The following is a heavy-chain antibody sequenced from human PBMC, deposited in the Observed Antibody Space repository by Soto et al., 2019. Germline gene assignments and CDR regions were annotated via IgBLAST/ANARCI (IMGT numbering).Heavy chain of an antibody. CDR3: ARVNYGYDY. Sequence: HPGGSLRLSCAASGFTFSSYGMHWVRQAPGKGLEWVAVIWYDGSNKYYADSLKGRFTFSRDNSKNTLYLQMGSLRAEDMAVYYCARVNYGYDYWGLGTLVTVSS. D-gene: IGHD5-18*01. CDR2: IWYDGSNK. J-gene: IGHJ4*02. V-gene: IGHV3-33*01. CDR1: GFTFSSYG.